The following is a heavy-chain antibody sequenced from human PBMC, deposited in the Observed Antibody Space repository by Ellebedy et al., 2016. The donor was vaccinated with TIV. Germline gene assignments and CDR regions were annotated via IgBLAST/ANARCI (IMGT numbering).Heavy chain of an antibody. V-gene: IGHV1-3*01. D-gene: IGHD1-26*01. CDR2: IYPANGDT. CDR3: GRGENSGGYLIDY. Sequence: AASVKVSCKASGYIVTNHAIHWVRQAPGQSFEWMGWIYPANGDTKYSQQFQGRVTITRDTSASTVYVELSGLRSEDTAVYYCGRGENSGGYLIDYWGQGTLVTVSS. J-gene: IGHJ4*02. CDR1: GYIVTNHA.